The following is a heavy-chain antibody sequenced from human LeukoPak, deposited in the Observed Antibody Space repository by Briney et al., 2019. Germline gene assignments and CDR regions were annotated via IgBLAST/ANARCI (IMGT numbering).Heavy chain of an antibody. D-gene: IGHD6-13*01. CDR3: ARELVDSSSWQNYYYYYMDV. J-gene: IGHJ6*03. V-gene: IGHV4-4*07. CDR2: IYTSGST. CDR1: GGSISSYY. Sequence: SETLSLTCTVSGGSISSYYWSWIRQPAGKGLEWIGRIYTSGSTNYNPSLKSRVTMSVDTSKNQFSLKLSSVTAADTAVYYCARELVDSSSWQNYYYYYMDVWGKGTTVTVSS.